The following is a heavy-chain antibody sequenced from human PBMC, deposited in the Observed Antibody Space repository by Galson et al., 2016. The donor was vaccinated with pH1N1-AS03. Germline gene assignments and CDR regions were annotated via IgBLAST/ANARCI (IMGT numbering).Heavy chain of an antibody. CDR2: MSYEGTTT. J-gene: IGHJ3*02. Sequence: SLRLSCAASGFIFTHYSMHWVRQAPGKGLEWVAVMSYEGTTTYYADSVKGRFTISRDNSKNTLYLQMNSLRTEDTALYYCALEEGGFGSNWLQTDAFDIWGQGTMVTVSS. CDR3: ALEEGGFGSNWLQTDAFDI. CDR1: GFIFTHYS. V-gene: IGHV3-30-3*01. D-gene: IGHD6-13*01.